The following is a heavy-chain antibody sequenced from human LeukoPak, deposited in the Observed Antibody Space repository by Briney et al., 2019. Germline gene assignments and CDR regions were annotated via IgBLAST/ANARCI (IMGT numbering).Heavy chain of an antibody. J-gene: IGHJ3*02. V-gene: IGHV1-46*01. D-gene: IGHD3-22*01. CDR2: INPSGRST. CDR3: ARGRHYYESSDYYYEGDGFDI. Sequence: ASLKVSCKASGDTFTSHYMHWVRQEPGQGLEWMGIINPSGRSTSSAQKFQGRVTMTRDMSTSTVYMDLSSLRSEDTAAYYCARGRHYYESSDYYYEGDGFDIWGQGTMVTVSS. CDR1: GDTFTSHY.